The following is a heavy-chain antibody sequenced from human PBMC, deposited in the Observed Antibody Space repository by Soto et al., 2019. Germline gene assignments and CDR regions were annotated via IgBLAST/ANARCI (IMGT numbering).Heavy chain of an antibody. CDR2: IYEGEIT. CDR1: GASISRTGFH. Sequence: QLQLQESGPGLVKPSETLSLTCAVSGASISRTGFHWGWIRQPPGQGLEWIGSIYEGEITFYNSSLKSRVTLSADTSKNHFSLKLSSVTAADTAVYYCARRGSGHTFDYGGQGTLVTVSS. J-gene: IGHJ4*02. CDR3: ARRGSGHTFDY. D-gene: IGHD3-10*01. V-gene: IGHV4-39*01.